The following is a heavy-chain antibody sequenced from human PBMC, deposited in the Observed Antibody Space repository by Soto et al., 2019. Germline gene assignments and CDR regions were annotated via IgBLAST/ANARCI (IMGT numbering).Heavy chain of an antibody. CDR3: ARGPPGHYDSSGYNWFDP. V-gene: IGHV4-34*01. J-gene: IGHJ5*02. CDR2: INHSGST. Sequence: SETLSLTCAVYGGSFSGYYWSWIRQPPGKGLEWIGEINHSGSTNYNPSLKSRVTISVDTSKNQFSLTLSSVTAADTAVYYCARGPPGHYDSSGYNWFDPWGQGTLVTVSS. CDR1: GGSFSGYY. D-gene: IGHD3-22*01.